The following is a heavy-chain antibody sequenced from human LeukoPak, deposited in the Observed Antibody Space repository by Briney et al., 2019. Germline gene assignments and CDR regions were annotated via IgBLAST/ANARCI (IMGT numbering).Heavy chain of an antibody. V-gene: IGHV3-21*01. Sequence: PGGSLRLSCAASGFTFSSYSMNWVRQAPGKGLEWVSSISSSSSYIYYADSVKGRFTISRDNAKNSLYLQMNSLRAEDTAVYYCARDKAAGFSADFDYWGQGTLVTVSS. CDR2: ISSSSSYI. CDR3: ARDKAAGFSADFDY. CDR1: GFTFSSYS. D-gene: IGHD3-10*01. J-gene: IGHJ4*02.